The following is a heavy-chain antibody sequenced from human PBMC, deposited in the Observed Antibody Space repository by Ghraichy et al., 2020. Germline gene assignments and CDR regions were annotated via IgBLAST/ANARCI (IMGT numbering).Heavy chain of an antibody. J-gene: IGHJ4*02. Sequence: SGPTLVKPTQTLTLTCTFSGFSLSTSGVGVGWIRQPPGKALEWLALIYWDDDKRYSPSLKSRLTITQDTSKNQVVLTMTNMDPVDTATYYCALHYCSGGSCYSAFDYWGQGTLVTVSS. V-gene: IGHV2-5*02. CDR1: GFSLSTSGVG. CDR2: IYWDDDK. CDR3: ALHYCSGGSCYSAFDY. D-gene: IGHD2-15*01.